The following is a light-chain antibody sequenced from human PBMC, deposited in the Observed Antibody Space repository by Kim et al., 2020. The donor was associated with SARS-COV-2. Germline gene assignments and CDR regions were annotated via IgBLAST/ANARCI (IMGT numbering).Light chain of an antibody. J-gene: IGKJ1*01. Sequence: SPGESATLSCRASQSVSSYLAWYQQKLGQAPRLLIYDASNRATGIPARFSGSGSGTDFTLTISSLEPEDFAVYYGQQRSNWLSWTFGQGTKVDIK. CDR3: QQRSNWLSWT. CDR1: QSVSSY. CDR2: DAS. V-gene: IGKV3-11*01.